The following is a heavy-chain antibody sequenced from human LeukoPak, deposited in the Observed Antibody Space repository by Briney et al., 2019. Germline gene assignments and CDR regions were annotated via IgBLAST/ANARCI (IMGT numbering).Heavy chain of an antibody. D-gene: IGHD4-23*01. V-gene: IGHV4-39*02. CDR2: VYYGRSP. J-gene: IGHJ4*02. CDR1: GDSISRSTYY. Sequence: SETLSLTCTVSGDSISRSTYYWAWIRQPPGKGLEWIGSVYYGRSPYFNPSLESRATISVDTSKNHFSLKMSSVTAADTAVYYCARGEVTSVDYWGQGTLVTVSS. CDR3: ARGEVTSVDY.